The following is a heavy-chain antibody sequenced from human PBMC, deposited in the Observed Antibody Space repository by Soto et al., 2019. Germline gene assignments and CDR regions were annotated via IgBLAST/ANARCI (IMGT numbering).Heavy chain of an antibody. CDR3: ARVKTRQQLAQYYFDY. V-gene: IGHV1-69*01. CDR1: GGTFSSYA. Sequence: QVQLVQSGAEVQKPGSSVKVSCKASGGTFSSYAISWVRQAPGQGLEWMGGIIPIFGTANYAQKFQGRVTSTADESTSTAYMELSSLRSEDTAVYYCARVKTRQQLAQYYFDYWGQGTLVTVSS. J-gene: IGHJ4*02. D-gene: IGHD6-13*01. CDR2: IIPIFGTA.